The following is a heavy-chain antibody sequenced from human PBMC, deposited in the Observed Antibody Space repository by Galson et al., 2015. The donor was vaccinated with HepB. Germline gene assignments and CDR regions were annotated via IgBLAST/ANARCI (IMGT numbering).Heavy chain of an antibody. CDR3: TRDYYVLRFLEWVPRGMDV. CDR1: EFTFRDYG. CDR2: TRSKSFGGAT. V-gene: IGHV3-49*04. Sequence: SLRLSCAGYEFTFRDYGISWVRQAPGKGLEWVGFTRSKSFGGATEYATSVKGRFTISRDDSKSIAYLQMYSLTVDDTAVYFCTRDYYVLRFLEWVPRGMDVWGQGTTVTVSS. J-gene: IGHJ6*02. D-gene: IGHD3-3*01.